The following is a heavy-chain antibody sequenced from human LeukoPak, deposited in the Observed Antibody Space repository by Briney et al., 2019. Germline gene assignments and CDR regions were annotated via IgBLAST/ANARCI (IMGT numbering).Heavy chain of an antibody. CDR1: GFTFSSYW. D-gene: IGHD6-13*01. CDR2: INSDGSST. J-gene: IGHJ4*02. CDR3: ARRIAAAAAPYYFDY. V-gene: IGHV3-74*01. Sequence: GGSLRLSCAAPGFTFSSYWMHWVRQAPGKGLLWVSRINSDGSSTSYADSVKGRFTISRDNAKNTLYLQMNSLRAEDTAVYYCARRIAAAAAPYYFDYWGQGTLVTVSS.